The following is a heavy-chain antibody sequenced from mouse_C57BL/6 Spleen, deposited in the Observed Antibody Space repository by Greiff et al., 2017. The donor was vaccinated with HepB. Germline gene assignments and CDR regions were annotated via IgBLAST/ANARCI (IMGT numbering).Heavy chain of an antibody. D-gene: IGHD2-5*01. CDR1: GFTFSDYY. Sequence: EVMLVESEGGLVQPGSSMKLSCTASGFTFSDYYMAWVRQVPEKGLEWVANINYDGSSTYYLDSLKSRFIISRDNAKNILYLQMSSLKSEDTATYYCARVGYSNYVDAMDYWGQGTSVTVSS. V-gene: IGHV5-16*01. CDR3: ARVGYSNYVDAMDY. CDR2: INYDGSST. J-gene: IGHJ4*01.